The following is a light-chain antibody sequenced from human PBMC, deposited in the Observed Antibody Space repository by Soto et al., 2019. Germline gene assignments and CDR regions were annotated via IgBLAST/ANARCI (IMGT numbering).Light chain of an antibody. CDR1: YSDVGGYNR. CDR3: VSYIESTVTHWV. CDR2: EVS. J-gene: IGLJ3*02. Sequence: QSALTQPASVSGSPGQSITISCTGTYSDVGGYNRVSWYQHHPGKAPKKLIFEVSTRPSGISDRFSGSKSGDTASLTISGLQAEDEADYYCVSYIESTVTHWVFGGGTKLTVL. V-gene: IGLV2-14*01.